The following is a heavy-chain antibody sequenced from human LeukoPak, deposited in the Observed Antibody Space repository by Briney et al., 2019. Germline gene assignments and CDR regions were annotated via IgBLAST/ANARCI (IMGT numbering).Heavy chain of an antibody. CDR1: GDSVSSNSAA. D-gene: IGHD6-19*01. Sequence: SQTLSLTCAISGDSVSSNSAAWNWIRQSPSRGLEWLGWTYYRSKWYNDYAVSVKSRITINPDTSKNQFSLQLNSVTPEDTAVYYCARGRPYSSGWYGVYFDYWGQGTLVTVSS. V-gene: IGHV6-1*01. CDR3: ARGRPYSSGWYGVYFDY. CDR2: TYYRSKWYN. J-gene: IGHJ4*02.